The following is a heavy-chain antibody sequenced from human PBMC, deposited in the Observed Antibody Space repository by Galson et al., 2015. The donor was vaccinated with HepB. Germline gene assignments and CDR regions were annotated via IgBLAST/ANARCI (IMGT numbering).Heavy chain of an antibody. Sequence: SVKVSCKASGYTFTGYYMHWVRQAPGQGLEWMGWINPNSGSTSYAQKFQGRVTMTRDTSTSTVYMELSSLRSEDTAVYYCASEGRFLEWSHMGGYFDCWGQGTLVTVSS. CDR1: GYTFTGYY. J-gene: IGHJ4*02. CDR2: INPNSGST. V-gene: IGHV1-46*03. D-gene: IGHD3-3*01. CDR3: ASEGRFLEWSHMGGYFDC.